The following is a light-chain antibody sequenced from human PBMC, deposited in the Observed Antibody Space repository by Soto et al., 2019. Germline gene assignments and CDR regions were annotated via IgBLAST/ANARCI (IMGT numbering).Light chain of an antibody. Sequence: EIVLTQSPDTLSLSPGERATLSCRASQSVSSDYLVWYQQKPGQAPRLLIYGASRRATGIPDRFSGSGSGTDFILTISRLEPEHFAVYYCPHYDNTPPSVTFGPGAKVDIK. CDR1: QSVSSDY. J-gene: IGKJ3*01. CDR3: PHYDNTPPSVT. V-gene: IGKV3-20*01. CDR2: GAS.